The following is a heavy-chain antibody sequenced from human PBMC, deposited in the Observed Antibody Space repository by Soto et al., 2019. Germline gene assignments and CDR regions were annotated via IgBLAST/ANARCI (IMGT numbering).Heavy chain of an antibody. CDR2: MYYTGVT. V-gene: IGHV4-61*01. CDR1: GGSVRSGNHF. CDR3: ARGGEPLGYYGLDV. Sequence: QVQLQESGPGLLKASETLSLTCSVSGGSVRSGNHFWNWIRPPPGRGLEWLGYMYYTGVTNYNPSLKSRVSMSVDTSKDQFSLNLTSLTAADTAVYYCARGGEPLGYYGLDVWGQGTTVTVSS. J-gene: IGHJ6*02.